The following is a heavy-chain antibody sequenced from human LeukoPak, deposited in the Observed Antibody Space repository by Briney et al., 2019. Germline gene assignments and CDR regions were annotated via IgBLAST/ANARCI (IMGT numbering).Heavy chain of an antibody. V-gene: IGHV4-61*01. D-gene: IGHD3-22*01. J-gene: IGHJ4*02. CDR1: GDSITSSYYY. CDR2: IYYSGST. CDR3: ARDSYDSSGNYRSFDY. Sequence: SETLSLTCTVSGDSITSSYYYWGWIRQPPGKGLEWIGYIYYSGSTNYNPSLKSRVTISVDTSKNQFSLKLSSVTAADTAMYYCARDSYDSSGNYRSFDYWGQGTQVTVSS.